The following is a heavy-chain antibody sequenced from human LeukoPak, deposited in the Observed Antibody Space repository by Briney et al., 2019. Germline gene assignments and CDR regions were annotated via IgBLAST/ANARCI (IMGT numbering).Heavy chain of an antibody. CDR2: INHSGST. Sequence: SETLPLTCAVYGGSFSGYYWSWIRQPPGKGLEWIGEINHSGSTNYNPSLKSRVTISVDTSKNQFSLKLSSVTAADTAVYYCARGVGHWGQGTLVTVSS. V-gene: IGHV4-34*01. J-gene: IGHJ4*02. CDR1: GGSFSGYY. CDR3: ARGVGH. D-gene: IGHD1-26*01.